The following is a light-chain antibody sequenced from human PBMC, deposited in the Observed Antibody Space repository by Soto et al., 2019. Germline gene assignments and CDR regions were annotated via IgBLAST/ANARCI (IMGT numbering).Light chain of an antibody. Sequence: QSVLTQLASLSGSPGQSITISCAGTSSDVGAYNFVSWYQHHPGRAPKLIIYEVTIRPSGVSNRFSGSKSGNTASLTISGLQAEDEADYYCSSYTTSAPYVFGSGTKVTVL. CDR3: SSYTTSAPYV. V-gene: IGLV2-14*01. J-gene: IGLJ1*01. CDR1: SSDVGAYNF. CDR2: EVT.